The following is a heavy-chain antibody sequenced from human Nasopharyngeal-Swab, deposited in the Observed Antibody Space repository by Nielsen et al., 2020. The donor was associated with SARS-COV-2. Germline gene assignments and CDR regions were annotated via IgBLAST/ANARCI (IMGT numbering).Heavy chain of an antibody. V-gene: IGHV5-10-1*01. CDR3: ARWVVDCSSTSCHYYFDY. J-gene: IGHJ4*02. CDR2: IDPSDSYT. CDR1: GYSFTSYW. D-gene: IGHD2-2*01. Sequence: GESLKISCKGSGYSFTSYWISWVRQMPGKGLEWMGRIDPSDSYTNYSPSFQGHVTISADKSISTAYLQWSSLKASDTAMYYCARWVVDCSSTSCHYYFDYWSQGTLVTVSS.